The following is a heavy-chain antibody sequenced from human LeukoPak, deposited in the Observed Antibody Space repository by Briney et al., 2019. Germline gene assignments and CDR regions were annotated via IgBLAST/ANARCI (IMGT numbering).Heavy chain of an antibody. D-gene: IGHD4-23*01. Sequence: PGGSLRLSCAASGFIFSSYWMTWVRQAPGKGLEWVANIKQAGTENSYVDSVKGRFTISRDNAKNSLYLQMNSLRAEDTAVYYCARESTVDNWFDPWGQGTLVTVSS. CDR1: GFIFSSYW. CDR2: IKQAGTEN. CDR3: ARESTVDNWFDP. V-gene: IGHV3-7*01. J-gene: IGHJ5*02.